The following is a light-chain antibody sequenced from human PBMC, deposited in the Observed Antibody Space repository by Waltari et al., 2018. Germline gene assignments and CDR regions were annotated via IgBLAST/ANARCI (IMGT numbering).Light chain of an antibody. CDR3: SSYTTSSTVYV. Sequence: QSALTQPASVSGSPGQSITLSCTGTSSDVGTSDYVSWYQQHPGKAPKLMIYDVTKRPSGIANRFSGSKSGNTASLTISGLQAEDEADYYCSSYTTSSTVYVFGTGTKVTVL. V-gene: IGLV2-14*03. J-gene: IGLJ1*01. CDR1: SSDVGTSDY. CDR2: DVT.